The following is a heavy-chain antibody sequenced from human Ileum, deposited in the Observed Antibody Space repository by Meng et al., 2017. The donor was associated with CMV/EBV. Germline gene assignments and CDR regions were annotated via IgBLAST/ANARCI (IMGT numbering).Heavy chain of an antibody. Sequence: ASVKVSCKTSGYTFANYGIVWVRQAPGQGLEWMGWINPKSGGTKYAQKFQGRVTMTRATSISTAYMEVSSLRSDDTAVYYCARGITADGTVYWGQGTLVTVSS. CDR3: ARGITADGTVY. V-gene: IGHV1-2*02. CDR2: INPKSGGT. CDR1: GYTFANYG. D-gene: IGHD6-13*01. J-gene: IGHJ4*02.